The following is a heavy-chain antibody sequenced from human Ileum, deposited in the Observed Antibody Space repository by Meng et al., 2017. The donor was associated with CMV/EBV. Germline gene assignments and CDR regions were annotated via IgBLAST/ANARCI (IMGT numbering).Heavy chain of an antibody. J-gene: IGHJ5*02. D-gene: IGHD6-19*01. V-gene: IGHV2-5*02. CDR2: IYWDDDK. Sequence: TWRGCCSPLVNLTQTQGLACTVSGFSLPTNVGVGWIRRPSGKALEWRAMIYWDDDKDYSSSLKSRLTILKDNSKNQVVLIMTDMDPADTATYYCAYRRGGGSGWNWFGPWGQGLLVTVSS. CDR1: GFSLPTNVG. CDR3: AYRRGGGSGWNWFGP.